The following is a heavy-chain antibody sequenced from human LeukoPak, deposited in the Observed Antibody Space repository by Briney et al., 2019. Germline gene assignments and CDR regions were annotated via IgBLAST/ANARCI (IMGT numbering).Heavy chain of an antibody. CDR3: ATSTLILRLIFDY. D-gene: IGHD4-17*01. CDR2: FSASDGSR. J-gene: IGHJ4*02. V-gene: IGHV3-23*01. Sequence: GGSLRLSCEASGFSLSSYGMSWVRQAPGEGLQWVSGFSASDGSRYYADSVKGRFTISRDNSKNTLYLQMNSLRAEDTAVYYCATSTLILRLIFDYWGQGTLVTVSS. CDR1: GFSLSSYG.